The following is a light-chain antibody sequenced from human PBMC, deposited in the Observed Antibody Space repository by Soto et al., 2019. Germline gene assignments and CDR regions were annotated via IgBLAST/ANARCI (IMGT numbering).Light chain of an antibody. CDR2: GAS. J-gene: IGKJ4*01. CDR1: QSVSSHY. V-gene: IGKV3-20*01. Sequence: EIVLTQSPGTLSLSPGERATLSCRASQSVSSHYLAWYQQKPGQAPRLLVYGASNRATGIPDKFRGSGSGTDFTLTISRLEPEDLAVYYCHQYAGSPLTFGGGTKVDIK. CDR3: HQYAGSPLT.